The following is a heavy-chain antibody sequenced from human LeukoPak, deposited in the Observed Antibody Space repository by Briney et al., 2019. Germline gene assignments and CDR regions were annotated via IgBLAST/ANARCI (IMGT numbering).Heavy chain of an antibody. CDR1: TGSFSGFY. D-gene: IGHD3-10*01. Sequence: PSDTLSLTCAVYTGSFSGFYWSWIRHPPGKGLEWIGEISHSGRTNYEPSLKSRVTISVDTSRNQFSLKVTSVTAADAAMYYCARGRYSYYFDYWGQGTLVTVFS. V-gene: IGHV4-34*01. J-gene: IGHJ4*02. CDR3: ARGRYSYYFDY. CDR2: ISHSGRT.